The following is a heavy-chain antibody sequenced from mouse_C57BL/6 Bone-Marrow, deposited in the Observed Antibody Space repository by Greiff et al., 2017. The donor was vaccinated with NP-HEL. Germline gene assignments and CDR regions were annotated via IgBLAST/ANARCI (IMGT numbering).Heavy chain of an antibody. V-gene: IGHV14-1*01. J-gene: IGHJ4*01. CDR1: GFNIKDYY. CDR2: IDPEDGDT. Sequence: EVQLQQSGAELVRPGASVKLSCTASGFNIKDYYMHWVKQRPEQGLEWIGRIDPEDGDTEYAPKFQGKATLTVDPSSNTAYLQLTSLTSESTAVYYCATWHFAMDYWGQGTSVTVSS. CDR3: ATWHFAMDY.